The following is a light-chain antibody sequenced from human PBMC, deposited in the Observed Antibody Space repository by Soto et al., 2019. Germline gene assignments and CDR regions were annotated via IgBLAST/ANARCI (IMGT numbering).Light chain of an antibody. Sequence: EIVLTQSPGTLSLSPGERATLSCRASQSVGSNLLAWYQQKPGQAPRLLIYRASSRATGIPYRFSGSGSGTDFSLTISRLEPEYVAVYYCQQYGSLRYTFGQGTKLEIK. CDR3: QQYGSLRYT. J-gene: IGKJ2*01. CDR1: QSVGSNL. V-gene: IGKV3-20*01. CDR2: RAS.